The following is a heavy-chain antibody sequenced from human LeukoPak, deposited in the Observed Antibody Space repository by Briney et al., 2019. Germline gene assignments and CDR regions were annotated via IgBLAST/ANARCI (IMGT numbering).Heavy chain of an antibody. V-gene: IGHV3-11*04. J-gene: IGHJ4*02. Sequence: GGSLRLSCAASGFTFSDYYMSWIRQAPGKGLEWVSYISSSGYTIYYADSVKGRFTISRDNAKNSVYLQMNSLRAEDTAVYYCAREGGSGSYYDLDYWGQGTLVTVSS. CDR1: GFTFSDYY. CDR2: ISSSGYTI. CDR3: AREGGSGSYYDLDY. D-gene: IGHD1-26*01.